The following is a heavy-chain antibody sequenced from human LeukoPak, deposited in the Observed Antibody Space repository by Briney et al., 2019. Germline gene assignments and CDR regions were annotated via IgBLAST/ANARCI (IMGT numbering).Heavy chain of an antibody. V-gene: IGHV3-21*05. CDR3: ARYEYSGYDF. J-gene: IGHJ4*02. D-gene: IGHD5-12*01. Sequence: GESPRLSCVASGFTLRIYRMDWGRQAPRKRLEWVSFITSEGQYTYYRDSVKGRFTISRDNAENSLYLQMNSLRADDTAVYYCARYEYSGYDFWGQGTLVTVSS. CDR2: ITSEGQYT. CDR1: GFTLRIYR.